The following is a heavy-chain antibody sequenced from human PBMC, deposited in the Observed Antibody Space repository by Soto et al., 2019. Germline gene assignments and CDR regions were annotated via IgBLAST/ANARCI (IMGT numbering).Heavy chain of an antibody. CDR2: IYYSGST. D-gene: IGHD4-17*01. CDR3: ARTTNGDYAY. Sequence: SETLSLTCTVSGGSISSYYWSWIRQPPGKGLEWIGYIYYSGSTNYNPSLKSRVTISVDTSKNQFSLKLSSVTAADTAVYYCARTTNGDYAYWGQGTLVTVSS. J-gene: IGHJ4*02. CDR1: GGSISSYY. V-gene: IGHV4-59*01.